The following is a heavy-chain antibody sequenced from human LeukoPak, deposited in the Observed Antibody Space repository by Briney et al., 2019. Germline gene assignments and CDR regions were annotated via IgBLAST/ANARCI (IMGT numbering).Heavy chain of an antibody. J-gene: IGHJ4*02. CDR3: ARPCQGYCPSAGCFLSLDY. CDR2: ICASGST. CDR1: GGSISSGSYY. D-gene: IGHD2-2*01. V-gene: IGHV4-61*02. Sequence: SETLSLTCTVSGGSISSGSYYWIWKRQPAGKGLEWFGSICASGSTNYNTSLKRRVTILVDTSKNHYSLKLSSVTAADTPVHDCARPCQGYCPSAGCFLSLDYLGQRTLLGVSS.